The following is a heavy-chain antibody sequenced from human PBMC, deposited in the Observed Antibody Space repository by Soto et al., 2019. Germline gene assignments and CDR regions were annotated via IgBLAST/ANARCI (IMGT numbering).Heavy chain of an antibody. CDR1: GGSISSGDYC. J-gene: IGHJ5*02. D-gene: IGHD4-17*01. V-gene: IGHV4-30-4*01. CDR3: ARGNYGDSPVHNWFDP. Sequence: SETLSLTCTVSGGSISSGDYCWSWIRQPPGKGLEWIGYIYYSGSTYYNPSLKIRVTISVDTSKNQFSLKLSSVTAADTAVYYCARGNYGDSPVHNWFDPWGQGTLVTVSS. CDR2: IYYSGST.